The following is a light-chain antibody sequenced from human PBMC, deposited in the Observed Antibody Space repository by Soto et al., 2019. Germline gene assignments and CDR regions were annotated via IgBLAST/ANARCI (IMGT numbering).Light chain of an antibody. V-gene: IGKV3-20*01. Sequence: ETVLTQSPGTLSLSPGERATLSCRASQSVSNSYLAWYQQKPGQAPRLLISGTSSRATGIPDRFSGSWSGTDFTLTIRRLEPEDFAVYYCQQYGSSPWTFGQGTKVEIK. CDR3: QQYGSSPWT. CDR1: QSVSNSY. J-gene: IGKJ1*01. CDR2: GTS.